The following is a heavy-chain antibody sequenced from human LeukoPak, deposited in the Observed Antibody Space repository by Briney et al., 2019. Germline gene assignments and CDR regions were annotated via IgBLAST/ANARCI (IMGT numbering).Heavy chain of an antibody. J-gene: IGHJ6*02. CDR2: IWYDGSNK. CDR3: ARDKGYYHGLDV. V-gene: IGHV3-33*01. Sequence: GGSLRLSCAASGFTFSSYGMHWVRQAPGKGLEWVAVIWYDGSNKYYADSVKGRFTISRDNAKNSLYLQMNSLRVEDTAVYFCARDKGYYHGLDVWGQGTTVTVSS. CDR1: GFTFSSYG.